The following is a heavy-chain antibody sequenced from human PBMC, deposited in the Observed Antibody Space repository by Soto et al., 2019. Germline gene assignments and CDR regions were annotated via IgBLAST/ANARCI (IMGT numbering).Heavy chain of an antibody. Sequence: GGSLRLSCAASGFTVSRNYMSWVRQAPGKGLEWVSVIYSGGSTYYADSVKGRFTISRDNSKNTLYLQMSSLRAEDTAVYYCAVFRAVTTVGWFDLWGQGTLVTVSS. D-gene: IGHD4-4*01. J-gene: IGHJ5*02. CDR2: IYSGGST. CDR1: GFTVSRNY. CDR3: AVFRAVTTVGWFDL. V-gene: IGHV3-53*01.